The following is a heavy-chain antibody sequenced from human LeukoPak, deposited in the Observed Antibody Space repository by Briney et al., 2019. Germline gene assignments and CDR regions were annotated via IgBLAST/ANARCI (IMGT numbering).Heavy chain of an antibody. J-gene: IGHJ4*02. CDR2: ITGSGNTT. CDR3: AKDKVRAMPAIFDY. D-gene: IGHD2-2*01. V-gene: IGHV3-23*01. CDR1: GFHFNTYA. Sequence: GGSLRLSCAASGFHFNTYAMSWVRQAPGKGLDWVSSITGSGNTTYYADSVKGRFTISRDNSKNTLYLQMISLRAEDTALYYCAKDKVRAMPAIFDYWGQGTLVTVSS.